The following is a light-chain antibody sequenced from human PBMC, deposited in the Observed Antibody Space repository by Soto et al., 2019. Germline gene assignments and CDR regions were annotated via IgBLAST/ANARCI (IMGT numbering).Light chain of an antibody. CDR2: GAS. J-gene: IGKJ3*01. Sequence: EIVLTQSPGTLSLSPGERATLSCRASQSVSSSYLAWYQQKPGQAPRLLIYGASSSATGIPDRFSGGGSGTDFTLTISRLEPEAFAVYYCRQYGRSPPTFGPGTKVDIK. CDR3: RQYGRSPPT. CDR1: QSVSSSY. V-gene: IGKV3-20*01.